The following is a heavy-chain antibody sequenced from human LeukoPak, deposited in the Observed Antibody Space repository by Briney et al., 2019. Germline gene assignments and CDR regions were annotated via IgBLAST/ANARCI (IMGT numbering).Heavy chain of an antibody. CDR1: GYTFTGYY. J-gene: IGHJ4*02. V-gene: IGHV1-2*02. D-gene: IGHD1-26*01. Sequence: ASVKVSCKAPGYTFTGYYMHWVRQAPGQGLEWMGWINPNSGGTNYAQKFQGRVTMTRDTSISTAYMELSRLRSDDTAVYYCARSATSLVSIVGATDFDYWGQGTLVTVSS. CDR3: ARSATSLVSIVGATDFDY. CDR2: INPNSGGT.